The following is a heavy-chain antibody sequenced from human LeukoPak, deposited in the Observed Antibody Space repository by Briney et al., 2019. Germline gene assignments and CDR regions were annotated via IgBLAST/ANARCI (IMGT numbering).Heavy chain of an antibody. CDR2: IIPIFSPA. J-gene: IGHJ6*04. D-gene: IGHD4-17*01. CDR1: GGTFSSYA. Sequence: SVTVSCTASGGTFSSYAISWVRQAPGQGLDWMGGIIPIFSPANYAQKFQGRVTITADKSTSTAYMELSSLRSEDTAVYYCAMPGDYYYGMDVWGKGTTVTVSS. CDR3: AMPGDYYYGMDV. V-gene: IGHV1-69*06.